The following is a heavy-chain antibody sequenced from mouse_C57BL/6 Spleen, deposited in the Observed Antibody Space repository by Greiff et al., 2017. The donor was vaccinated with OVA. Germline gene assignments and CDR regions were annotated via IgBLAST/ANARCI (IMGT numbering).Heavy chain of an antibody. CDR2: IDPSDSYT. J-gene: IGHJ2*01. CDR1: GYTFTSYW. V-gene: IGHV1-59*01. D-gene: IGHD3-1*01. Sequence: QVQLKQPGAELVRPGTSVKLSCKASGYTFTSYWMHWVKQRPGQGLEWIGVIDPSDSYTNYNQKFKGKATLTVDTSSSTAYMQLSSLTSEDSAVYYCALHSSGYDYWGQGTTLTVSS. CDR3: ALHSSGYDY.